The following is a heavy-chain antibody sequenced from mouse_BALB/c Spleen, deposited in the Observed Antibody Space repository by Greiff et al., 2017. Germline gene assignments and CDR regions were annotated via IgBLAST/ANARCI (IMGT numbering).Heavy chain of an antibody. V-gene: IGHV1-5*01. CDR1: GYSFTSYW. D-gene: IGHD1-1*01. CDR2: IYPGNSDT. J-gene: IGHJ2*01. Sequence: EVQLQQSGTVLARPGASVKMSCKASGYSFTSYWMHWVKQRPGQGLEWIGAIYPGNSDTSYNQKFKGKAKLTAVTSASTAYMELSSLTNEDSAVYYCARLDYGYFDYWGQGTTLTVSS. CDR3: ARLDYGYFDY.